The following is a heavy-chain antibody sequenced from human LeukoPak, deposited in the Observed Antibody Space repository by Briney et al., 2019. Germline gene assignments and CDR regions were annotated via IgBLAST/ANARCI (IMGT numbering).Heavy chain of an antibody. Sequence: SVKVSCKASGGTFSNYAISWVRQAPGQGLEWMGRIIPILGIANYAQKFPGRVTITADKSRSTASMELSSLRSEDTAVYYCARDGMVRGVIDYYGMDVWGQGTTVTVSS. CDR3: ARDGMVRGVIDYYGMDV. J-gene: IGHJ6*02. CDR1: GGTFSNYA. V-gene: IGHV1-69*04. D-gene: IGHD3-10*01. CDR2: IIPILGIA.